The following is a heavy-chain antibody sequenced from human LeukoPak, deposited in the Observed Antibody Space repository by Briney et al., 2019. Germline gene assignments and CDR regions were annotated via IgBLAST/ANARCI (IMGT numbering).Heavy chain of an antibody. CDR2: ISSSSSYI. V-gene: IGHV3-21*01. CDR1: GFTFSSYS. Sequence: GGSLRLSCAASGFTFSSYSRNWVRQAPGKGLEWVSSISSSSSYIYYADSVKGRFTISRDNAKTSLYLQMNSLRAEDTAVYYCARVSGVAEGGAFDIWGQGTMVTVSS. CDR3: ARVSGVAEGGAFDI. J-gene: IGHJ3*02. D-gene: IGHD2-8*01.